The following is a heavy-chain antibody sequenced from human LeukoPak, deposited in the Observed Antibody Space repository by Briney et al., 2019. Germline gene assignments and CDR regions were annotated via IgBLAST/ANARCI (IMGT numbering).Heavy chain of an antibody. CDR2: ISYDGSNK. Sequence: PGGSLRLSCAASGFTFSSYAMHWVRQAPGKGLEWVAVISYDGSNKYYADSVKGRFTISRDNSKNTLYLQMNSLRAEDTAVYYCASASSGYHLDYWGEGTLVTVYS. CDR3: ASASSGYHLDY. D-gene: IGHD3-22*01. J-gene: IGHJ4*02. V-gene: IGHV3-30-3*01. CDR1: GFTFSSYA.